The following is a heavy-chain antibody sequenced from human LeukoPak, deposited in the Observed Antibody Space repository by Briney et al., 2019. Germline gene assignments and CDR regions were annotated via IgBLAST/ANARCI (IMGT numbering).Heavy chain of an antibody. J-gene: IGHJ6*03. CDR3: ARGVGATISYYHYYIDV. Sequence: ASAKVSCKASGYTFTSYDINWVRQASGQGLEWMGWMNPNTGNTGYAQKFQGRVTITRNTSISTVYMELSSLRSEDTAVYYCARGVGATISYYHYYIDVWGKGTTVTVSS. D-gene: IGHD1-26*01. V-gene: IGHV1-8*03. CDR1: GYTFTSYD. CDR2: MNPNTGNT.